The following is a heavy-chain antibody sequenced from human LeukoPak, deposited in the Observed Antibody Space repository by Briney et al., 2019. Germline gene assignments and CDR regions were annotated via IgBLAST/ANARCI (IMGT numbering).Heavy chain of an antibody. J-gene: IGHJ3*02. Sequence: PSETLSLTCTVSGGSICGGGYYWSWIRQHPGKGLEWIGYIYYSGSTYYNPPLKSRVTISVDTSKNQFSLKLSSVTAADTAVYYCARSPESGGDVFDIWGQGTMVTVSS. CDR2: IYYSGST. V-gene: IGHV4-31*03. D-gene: IGHD3-16*01. CDR1: GGSICGGGYY. CDR3: ARSPESGGDVFDI.